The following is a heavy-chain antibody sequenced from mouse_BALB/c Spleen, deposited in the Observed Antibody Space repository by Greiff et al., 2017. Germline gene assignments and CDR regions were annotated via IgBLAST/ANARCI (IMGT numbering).Heavy chain of an antibody. V-gene: IGHV3-2*02. CDR3: ARIYYDSMDY. CDR1: GYSITSDYA. Sequence: DVQLQESGPGLVKPSQSLSLTCTVTGYSITSDYAWNWIRQFPGNKLEWMGYISYSGSTSYNPSLKSRISITRDTSKNQFFLQLNSVTTEDTATYYCARIYYDSMDYWGQGTSVTVSS. J-gene: IGHJ4*01. CDR2: ISYSGST. D-gene: IGHD2-4*01.